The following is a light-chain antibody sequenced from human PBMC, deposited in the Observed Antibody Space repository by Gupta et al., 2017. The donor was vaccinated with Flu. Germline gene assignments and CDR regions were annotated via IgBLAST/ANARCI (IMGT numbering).Light chain of an antibody. Sequence: SYELIQPPSVSVVPGQTARIPCGGDNVGSKSVNWYQQKSGQAPVMIVHDDRARPPGSPEQFSGSNSGNTATLTINRAEAGGEADYYCQVWDSITDQQVFGGGTK. CDR2: DDR. V-gene: IGLV3-21*02. J-gene: IGLJ2*01. CDR1: NVGSKS. CDR3: QVWDSITDQQV.